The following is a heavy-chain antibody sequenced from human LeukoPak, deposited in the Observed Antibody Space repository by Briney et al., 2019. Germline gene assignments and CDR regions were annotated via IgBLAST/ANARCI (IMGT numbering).Heavy chain of an antibody. V-gene: IGHV3-11*01. CDR1: GFTFSDYY. CDR3: ARDRTSSSWRPDSFDI. D-gene: IGHD6-13*01. CDR2: ISGGGTTI. Sequence: PGGSLRLSCAASGFTFSDYYMSWIRPAPGKGLEWVSYISGGGTTIYYADSVKGRFTISRDNAKNSLYLQMNSLRAEDTAVYYCARDRTSSSWRPDSFDIWGQGTMVTVSP. J-gene: IGHJ3*02.